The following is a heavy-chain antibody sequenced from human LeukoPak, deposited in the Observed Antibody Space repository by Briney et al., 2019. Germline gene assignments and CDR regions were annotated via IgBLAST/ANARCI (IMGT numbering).Heavy chain of an antibody. D-gene: IGHD5-18*01. V-gene: IGHV3-53*05. CDR3: ASDPGTASVDTPMPIKY. CDR1: GFTVSSNY. J-gene: IGHJ4*02. Sequence: PGGSLRLSCAASGFTVSSNYMSWVRQAPGKGLEWVSVIYSGGSTYYADSVKGRFTISRDNSKNTLYLQMNSLRAEDTAVYYCASDPGTASVDTPMPIKYWGQGTLVTVSS. CDR2: IYSGGST.